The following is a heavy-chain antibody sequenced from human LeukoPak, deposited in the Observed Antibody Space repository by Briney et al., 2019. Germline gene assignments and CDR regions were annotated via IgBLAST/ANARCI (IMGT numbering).Heavy chain of an antibody. V-gene: IGHV5-51*01. CDR2: IFPSDSDT. CDR1: GYSFNSYW. CDR3: ARRLKISQGGTTDY. D-gene: IGHD1-1*01. J-gene: IGHJ4*02. Sequence: RESLKISCKTSGYSFNSYWIGWVRQMPGKGLEWMGIIFPSDSDTRYSPSFQGQVTISADRSITTAYLQWSSLRASDTAMHYCARRLKISQGGTTDYWGQGTLVTVSS.